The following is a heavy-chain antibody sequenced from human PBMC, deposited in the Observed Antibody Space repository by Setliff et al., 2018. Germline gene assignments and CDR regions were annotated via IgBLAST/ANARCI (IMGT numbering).Heavy chain of an antibody. D-gene: IGHD3-22*01. Sequence: GGSLRLSCAASGFSFNDYAMHWVRQTPGKGLEWVSGISWDGGNMDDADSVKGRFTISRDNAKNSLYLQMNSLGAADTAFYYCAKDIVRYYFDTRGFDLWGRGTLVTVSS. CDR1: GFSFNDYA. J-gene: IGHJ2*01. CDR3: AKDIVRYYFDTRGFDL. V-gene: IGHV3-9*01. CDR2: ISWDGGNM.